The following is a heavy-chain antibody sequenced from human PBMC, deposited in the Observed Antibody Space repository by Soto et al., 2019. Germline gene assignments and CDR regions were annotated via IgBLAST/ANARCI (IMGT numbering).Heavy chain of an antibody. Sequence: SQRLSCITSGFTYGDYAMGWFRQPPGEGPQWVAFITSRTYGAKTDCAASVKGRFTISSDDTKTIAYLQIDSQKTKDTAMYHCTTHTRKLTFFDYCGQGSLGNV. J-gene: IGHJ4*02. CDR3: TTHTRKLTFFDY. V-gene: IGHV3-49*03. CDR2: ITSRTYGAKT. CDR1: GFTYGDYA. D-gene: IGHD3-10*01.